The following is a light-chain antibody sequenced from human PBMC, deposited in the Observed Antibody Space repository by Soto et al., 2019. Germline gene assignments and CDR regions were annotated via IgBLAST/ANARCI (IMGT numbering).Light chain of an antibody. V-gene: IGKV3-15*01. CDR1: QSISSN. Sequence: EIVMTQSPATLSVSPGERATLSCRASQSISSNLAWYQQNPGQAPRLLIYGASARATGIPARFSGSGSGTEFTLTISSLQSEDFAVYYCQHYNNWPLTFGQGTKVDI. J-gene: IGKJ1*01. CDR2: GAS. CDR3: QHYNNWPLT.